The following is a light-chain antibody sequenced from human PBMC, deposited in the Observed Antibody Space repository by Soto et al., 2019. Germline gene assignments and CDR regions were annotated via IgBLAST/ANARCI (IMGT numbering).Light chain of an antibody. J-gene: IGKJ2*01. CDR2: GAS. V-gene: IGKV3-20*01. Sequence: EIVLTQSPGTLSLSPGGRASLSCRASQSVSSSYLAWYQQKPGQAPRHLIYGASSRATGIPDRFSGSGSGTDYTLPVSRLEPEDLAGYYCHQYGSSPYTFGQGTKLEIK. CDR1: QSVSSSY. CDR3: HQYGSSPYT.